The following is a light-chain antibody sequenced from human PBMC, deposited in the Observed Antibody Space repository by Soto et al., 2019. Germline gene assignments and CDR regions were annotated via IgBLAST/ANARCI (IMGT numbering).Light chain of an antibody. Sequence: DIQMTQSPSTLSASIGDRVTITCRASQSITRWLAGYQQKPGKAPNLLIYDASRLESGVPSRFSGSGSGTEFILTISSLQPDDFATYYCQQYSSYSLTFGGGTKVEI. CDR3: QQYSSYSLT. V-gene: IGKV1-5*01. CDR2: DAS. CDR1: QSITRW. J-gene: IGKJ4*01.